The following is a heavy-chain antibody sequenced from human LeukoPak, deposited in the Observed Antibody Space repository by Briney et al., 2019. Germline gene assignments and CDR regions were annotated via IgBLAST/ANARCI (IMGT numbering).Heavy chain of an antibody. CDR1: GFTFSTFD. CDR3: AKASDFDSSGFPIDVFDF. J-gene: IGHJ4*02. Sequence: GGSLRLSCAASGFTFSTFDMSWVRQAPGKGLQWVSTISGAGGTTLFADSVEGRFSISRDNSNNKVFLQMNSLRVEDTAVYYCAKASDFDSSGFPIDVFDFWGQGLLVSVAS. D-gene: IGHD3-22*01. CDR2: ISGAGGTT. V-gene: IGHV3-23*01.